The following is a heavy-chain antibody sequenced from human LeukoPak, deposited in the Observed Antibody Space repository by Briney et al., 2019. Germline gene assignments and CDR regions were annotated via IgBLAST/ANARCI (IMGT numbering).Heavy chain of an antibody. V-gene: IGHV1-69*06. CDR3: ARNKPAAWSRPYFQH. D-gene: IGHD2-8*02. CDR1: GGTFSSYA. Sequence: SVKVSCKASGGTFSSYAISWVRQAPGQGLEWMGGIIPIFGTANYAQKFQGRVTITADKSTSTAYMELSSLRSEDTAVYYCARNKPAAWSRPYFQHLGQGTPVTVSS. J-gene: IGHJ1*01. CDR2: IIPIFGTA.